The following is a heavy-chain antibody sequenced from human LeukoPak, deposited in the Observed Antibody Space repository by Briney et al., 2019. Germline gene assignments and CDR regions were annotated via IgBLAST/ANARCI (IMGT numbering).Heavy chain of an antibody. CDR2: IYYSGST. V-gene: IGHV4-61*01. Sequence: SETLSLTCTVSGGSISSSSYYWSWIRQPPGKGLEWIGYIYYSGSTNYNPSLKSRVTISVDTSKNQFSLKLSSVTAADTAVYYCARVVVTAIRGDAFDIWGQGTMVTVSS. CDR1: GGSISSSSYY. J-gene: IGHJ3*02. D-gene: IGHD2-21*02. CDR3: ARVVVTAIRGDAFDI.